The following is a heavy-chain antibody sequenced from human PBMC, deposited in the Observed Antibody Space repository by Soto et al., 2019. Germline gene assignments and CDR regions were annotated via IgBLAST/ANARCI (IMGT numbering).Heavy chain of an antibody. CDR2: ISGSGGST. J-gene: IGHJ5*02. CDR1: GFTFSSYA. V-gene: IGHV3-23*01. D-gene: IGHD2-2*02. CDR3: SKARRYIWPESNWFDH. Sequence: GGSLRLSCAASGFTFSSYAMSWVRQAPGKGLEWVSAISGSGGSTYYADSVKGRFTISRDNSKNTLYLQMNSLRAEDTAVYYYSKARRYIWPESNWFDHWGQGTLVTVSS.